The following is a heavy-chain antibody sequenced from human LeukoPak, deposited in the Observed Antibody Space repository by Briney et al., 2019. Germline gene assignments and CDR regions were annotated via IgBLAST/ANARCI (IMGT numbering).Heavy chain of an antibody. J-gene: IGHJ4*02. CDR1: GFTFDDYA. Sequence: PGGSMRLSCAASGFTFDDYAMHWVRQAPGKGLEWVSGISRNSGSIGYADSVKGRFTISRDNAKNSLYLQMNSLRAEDTALYYCAKAMKIYGDALDYWGQGTLVTVSS. CDR2: ISRNSGSI. D-gene: IGHD4-17*01. CDR3: AKAMKIYGDALDY. V-gene: IGHV3-9*01.